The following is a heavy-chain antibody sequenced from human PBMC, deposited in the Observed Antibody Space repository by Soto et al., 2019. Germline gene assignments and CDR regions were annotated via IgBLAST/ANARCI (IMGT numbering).Heavy chain of an antibody. Sequence: ASVKVSCKVSGYTLTELSMHWVRQAPGKGLEWKEGFDPEDGETIYAQKFQGRVTMTEDTSTDTAYMELSSLRSEYTAVYYCAKDLVAPTKFDPWGQGTLVTVSS. CDR1: GYTLTELS. V-gene: IGHV1-24*01. D-gene: IGHD5-12*01. J-gene: IGHJ5*02. CDR2: FDPEDGET. CDR3: AKDLVAPTKFDP.